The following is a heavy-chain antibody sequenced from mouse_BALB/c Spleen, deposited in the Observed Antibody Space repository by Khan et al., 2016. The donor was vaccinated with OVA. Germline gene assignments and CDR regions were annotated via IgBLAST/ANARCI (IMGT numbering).Heavy chain of an antibody. CDR3: ARGGAACYRYDGGAMDY. CDR1: GYTFTTAG. J-gene: IGHJ4*01. V-gene: IGHV9-4*02. CDR2: INTHSGVP. Sequence: QIQLVQSGPELKKSGETVRISCKASGYTFTTAGMQWVQKMPGKGLKWIGWINTHSGVPKYAEDFKGRFAFSLETSASTAYLQITNLKNEDTATXFCARGGAACYRYDGGAMDYWGQGTSVTVSS. D-gene: IGHD2-14*01.